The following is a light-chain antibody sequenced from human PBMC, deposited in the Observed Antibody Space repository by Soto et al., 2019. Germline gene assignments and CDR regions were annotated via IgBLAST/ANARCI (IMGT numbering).Light chain of an antibody. CDR1: SSDIGGYNF. V-gene: IGLV2-14*01. CDR3: SSYTGIRTLDVV. J-gene: IGLJ2*01. CDR2: AVS. Sequence: QSALTQPASVSGSPGQSITISCTGTSSDIGGYNFVSWYQQHPGKAPKLIIYAVSNRPSGISDRFSGSKSGNTASLTISGLQAEDEAHYHCSSYTGIRTLDVVFGGGTQLTVL.